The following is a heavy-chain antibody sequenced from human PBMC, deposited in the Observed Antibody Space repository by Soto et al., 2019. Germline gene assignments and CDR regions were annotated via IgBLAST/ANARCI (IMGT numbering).Heavy chain of an antibody. D-gene: IGHD5-12*01. V-gene: IGHV3-7*01. CDR1: GFTFSSYW. CDR2: IKQDGSEK. Sequence: GGSLRLSCAASGFTFSSYWMSWVRQAPGKGLEWVANIKQDGSEKYYVDSVKGRFTIPRDKAKNSLYLQMNSLRAEDTAVYYCARDLWMATTRGDDAFDIWGQGTMVTVSS. CDR3: ARDLWMATTRGDDAFDI. J-gene: IGHJ3*02.